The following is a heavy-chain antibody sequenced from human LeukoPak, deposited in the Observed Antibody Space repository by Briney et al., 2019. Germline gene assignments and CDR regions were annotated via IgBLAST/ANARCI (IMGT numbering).Heavy chain of an antibody. V-gene: IGHV1-69*04. CDR2: IIPILGIA. J-gene: IGHJ4*02. Sequence: SVTVSCKASGGTFSSYTISWVRQAPGQGLEWMGRIIPILGIANYAQKFQGRVTITADKSTSTAYMELSSLRSEDTAVYYCARDGHSSPMVDYWGQGTLVTVSS. CDR1: GGTFSSYT. CDR3: ARDGHSSPMVDY. D-gene: IGHD6-13*01.